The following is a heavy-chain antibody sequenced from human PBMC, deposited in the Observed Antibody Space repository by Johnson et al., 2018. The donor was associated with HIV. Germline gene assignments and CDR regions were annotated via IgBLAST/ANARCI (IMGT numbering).Heavy chain of an antibody. Sequence: GSLRLSCAASGFTFSSYAMSWVRQAPGKGLEWVSAISGSGGSTYYADSVKGRFTISRDNSKNTLYLQMNSLRSEDTAVYSCAFESGSYFRHAFDVWGQGTMVTVSS. CDR2: ISGSGGST. CDR1: GFTFSSYA. CDR3: AFESGSYFRHAFDV. D-gene: IGHD1-26*01. V-gene: IGHV3-23*01. J-gene: IGHJ3*01.